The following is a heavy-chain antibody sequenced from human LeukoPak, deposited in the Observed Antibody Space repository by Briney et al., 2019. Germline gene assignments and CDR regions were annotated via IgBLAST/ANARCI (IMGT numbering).Heavy chain of an antibody. CDR1: GFTFSSYS. D-gene: IGHD3-3*01. Sequence: PGGSLRLSCAASGFTFSSYSMNWVRQAPGKGLEWVSYISSGSRTIHYADSVKGRFTISRDNAKNSLYLQMNSLRADDTAVYYRARDDFWRGYYSLYWGQGTLVTVSS. CDR3: ARDDFWRGYYSLY. CDR2: ISSGSRTI. J-gene: IGHJ4*02. V-gene: IGHV3-48*04.